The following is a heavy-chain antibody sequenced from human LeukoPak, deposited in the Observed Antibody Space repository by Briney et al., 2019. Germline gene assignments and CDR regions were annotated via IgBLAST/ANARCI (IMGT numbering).Heavy chain of an antibody. CDR1: GGTFSSYA. D-gene: IGHD6-13*01. J-gene: IGHJ4*02. Sequence: AASVKVSCKASGGTFSSYAISWVRQAPGQGLEWMGGIIPIFGTANYAQKFQGRVTITADESTSTAYMELSSLRSEDTAVYYCARDAVRQQLVPLYWGQGTLVTVSS. V-gene: IGHV1-69*13. CDR3: ARDAVRQQLVPLY. CDR2: IIPIFGTA.